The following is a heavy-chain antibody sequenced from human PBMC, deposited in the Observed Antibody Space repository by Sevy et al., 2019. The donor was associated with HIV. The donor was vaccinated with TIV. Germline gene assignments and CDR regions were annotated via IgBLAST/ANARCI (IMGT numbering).Heavy chain of an antibody. CDR2: FDPEDGET. Sequence: ASVKVSCKVSGYTLTELSMHWVRQAPGKGLEWMGGFDPEDGETIYAQKFQGRVTMTEDTSTDTAYMELSSLRSEDTVGYYGATETSAPLAVAGYGGRYYYYGMDVWGQGTTVTVSS. CDR1: GYTLTELS. V-gene: IGHV1-24*01. D-gene: IGHD6-19*01. J-gene: IGHJ6*02. CDR3: ATETSAPLAVAGYGGRYYYYGMDV.